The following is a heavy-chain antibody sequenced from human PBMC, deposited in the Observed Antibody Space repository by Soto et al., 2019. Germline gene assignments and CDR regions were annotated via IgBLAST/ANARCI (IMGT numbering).Heavy chain of an antibody. D-gene: IGHD3-22*01. CDR1: GFTFSSYA. J-gene: IGHJ4*02. CDR3: AKVVEYYDSSGYYYFDY. CDR2: ISGSGGST. Sequence: GGSLRLSCAASGFTFSSYAMSWVRQAPGKGLEWVSAISGSGGSTYYADSVKGRFTISRDNSKNTLYLQMNSLRAEDTAVYYCAKVVEYYDSSGYYYFDYWGQGTLVTVSS. V-gene: IGHV3-23*01.